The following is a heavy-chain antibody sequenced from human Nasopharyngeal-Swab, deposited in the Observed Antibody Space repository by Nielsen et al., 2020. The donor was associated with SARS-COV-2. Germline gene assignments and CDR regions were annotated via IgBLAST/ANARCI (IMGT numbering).Heavy chain of an antibody. CDR1: GFTFSSYA. D-gene: IGHD2-15*01. J-gene: IGHJ4*02. Sequence: GESLKISCAASGFTFSSYAMSWVRQAPGKGLEWVSAISGSGGSTYYADSVKGRFTISRDNSKNTLYLQMNSLRAEDKAVYYCANDLHCSGGSCYYRDYWGQGTLVTVSS. CDR3: ANDLHCSGGSCYYRDY. V-gene: IGHV3-23*01. CDR2: ISGSGGST.